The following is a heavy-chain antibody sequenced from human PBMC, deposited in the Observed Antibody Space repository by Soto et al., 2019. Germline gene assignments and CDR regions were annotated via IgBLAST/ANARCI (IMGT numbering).Heavy chain of an antibody. V-gene: IGHV3-73*01. Sequence: GSLRLSCVGSGFTFSGSVMHWVRQASGKGLEWVGRIRSKANSYVTECSASVKGRFTISREDSERTAYLQMNSLKTEDTAVYYCTRSYDDIGFYGSATIDYWGQGTLVTVSS. CDR2: IRSKANSYVT. D-gene: IGHD3-22*01. CDR3: TRSYDDIGFYGSATIDY. J-gene: IGHJ4*02. CDR1: GFTFSGSV.